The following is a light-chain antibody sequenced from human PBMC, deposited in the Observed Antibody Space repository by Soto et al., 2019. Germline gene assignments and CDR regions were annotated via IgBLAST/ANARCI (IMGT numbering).Light chain of an antibody. Sequence: QAVVTQEPSLTVSPGGTVTLTCGSSTGAVTSGHYPYWFQQKPGQAPRTLIYDTSNKHSWTPARFSGSLLGGKAALTLSGAQPEDEAEYYCLLSCGGARPGVFGGGTKLTVL. J-gene: IGLJ2*01. CDR2: DTS. CDR1: TGAVTSGHY. V-gene: IGLV7-46*01. CDR3: LLSCGGARPGV.